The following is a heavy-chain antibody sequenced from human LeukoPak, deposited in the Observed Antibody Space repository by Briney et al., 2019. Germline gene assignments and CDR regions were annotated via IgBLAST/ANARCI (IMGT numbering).Heavy chain of an antibody. D-gene: IGHD3-22*01. CDR1: AASISNYY. V-gene: IGHV4-4*09. J-gene: IGHJ4*02. Sequence: PSETLSLTCAVSAASISNYYWSWIRQAPGKGLEWIGYISTSGGTNYNPSLKSRVSISLDTSKNRFSLNLNFVTAADTAVYYCASPRSGYRYTFDYWGQGALVTVSS. CDR2: ISTSGGT. CDR3: ASPRSGYRYTFDY.